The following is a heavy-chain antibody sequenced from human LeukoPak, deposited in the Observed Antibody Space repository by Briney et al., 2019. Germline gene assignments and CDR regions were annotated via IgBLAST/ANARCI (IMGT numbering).Heavy chain of an antibody. CDR1: GYSFPNYW. CDR3: ARCSSGWWGFDY. V-gene: IGHV5-51*01. J-gene: IGHJ4*02. Sequence: GESLKISCKGSGYSFPNYWIAWVRQMPGKGLEWMGIIYPRDSDTRYSPSFEGQVTISVDKSISTAYLQWSSLKASDTAMYYCARCSSGWWGFDYWGQGTLVTVSS. CDR2: IYPRDSDT. D-gene: IGHD6-19*01.